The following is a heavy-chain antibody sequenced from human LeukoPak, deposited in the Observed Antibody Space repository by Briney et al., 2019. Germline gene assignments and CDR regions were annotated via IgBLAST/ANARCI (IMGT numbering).Heavy chain of an antibody. CDR1: GFTFSSYE. Sequence: SGGSLRLSCAASGFTFSSYEMNWVRQAPGKGLEWVSYISSSGSTIYYADSVKGRFTISRDNAKNSLYLQMNSLRAEDTAVYYCARDRSSSWYRDYYYGMGVWGQGTTVTVSS. CDR2: ISSSGSTI. CDR3: ARDRSSSWYRDYYYGMGV. V-gene: IGHV3-48*03. J-gene: IGHJ6*02. D-gene: IGHD6-13*01.